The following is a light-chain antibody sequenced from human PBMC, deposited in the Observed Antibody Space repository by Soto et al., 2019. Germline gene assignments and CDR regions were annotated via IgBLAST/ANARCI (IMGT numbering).Light chain of an antibody. CDR2: EVS. Sequence: QSALTQPPSVSGSPGQSVTISCTGTSSDVGGYNRVSWYQQSAGTAPRLMIYEVSNRPSGVSDRFSGSKSGNTASLTISGLQAEDEADYYCSLSTRRSTFVFGTGTKLTVL. J-gene: IGLJ1*01. V-gene: IGLV2-18*01. CDR3: SLSTRRSTFV. CDR1: SSDVGGYNR.